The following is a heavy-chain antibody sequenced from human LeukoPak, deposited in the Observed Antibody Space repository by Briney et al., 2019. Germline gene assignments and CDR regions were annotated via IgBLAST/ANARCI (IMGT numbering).Heavy chain of an antibody. CDR2: IYYSGST. J-gene: IGHJ6*04. V-gene: IGHV4-30-4*01. Sequence: SETLSPTCTVSGGSISSGDYYWSWIRQPPGKGLEWIGYIYYSGSTYYNPSLKSRVTISVDTSKNQFSLKLSSVTAADTAVYYCARVEQQLGYYYYGMDVWGKGTTVTVSS. CDR1: GGSISSGDYY. CDR3: ARVEQQLGYYYYGMDV. D-gene: IGHD6-13*01.